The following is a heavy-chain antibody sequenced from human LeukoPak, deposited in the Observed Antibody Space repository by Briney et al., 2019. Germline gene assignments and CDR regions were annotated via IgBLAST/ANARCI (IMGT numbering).Heavy chain of an antibody. J-gene: IGHJ4*02. CDR3: ARYSGSYYFDY. Sequence: SETLSLTCTVSGGSISSGGYYWSWIRQHPGKGLEWIGYIYYSGSTYYNPSLKSRLTISVDTSKNQFSLKLSSVTAADTAVYYCARYSGSYYFDYWDQGTLVTVSS. CDR1: GGSISSGGYY. V-gene: IGHV4-31*03. CDR2: IYYSGST. D-gene: IGHD6-6*01.